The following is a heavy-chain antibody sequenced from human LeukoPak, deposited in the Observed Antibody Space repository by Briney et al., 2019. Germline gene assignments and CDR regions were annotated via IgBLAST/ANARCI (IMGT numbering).Heavy chain of an antibody. V-gene: IGHV3-30-3*01. J-gene: IGHJ4*02. Sequence: TGGSLRLSCAASGFTFSRYAMHWVRQAPGKGLEWVAVMSDDGTNKYYADSVKGRFTISRDNSKNTLYLQMNSLRAEDTAVYYCAKVYCSSTSCYTEYYFDYWGQGTLVTVSS. D-gene: IGHD2-2*02. CDR3: AKVYCSSTSCYTEYYFDY. CDR2: MSDDGTNK. CDR1: GFTFSRYA.